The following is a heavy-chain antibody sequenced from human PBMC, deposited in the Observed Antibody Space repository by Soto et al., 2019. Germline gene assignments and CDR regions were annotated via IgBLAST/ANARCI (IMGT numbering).Heavy chain of an antibody. CDR3: ARVDSSSWLDLDY. CDR2: IYSGGST. CDR1: GFPVSSNY. V-gene: IGHV3-53*01. Sequence: GGSLRLSCAASGFPVSSNYMSWVRQAPGKGLEWVSVIYSGGSTYYADSVKGRFTISRDNSKNTLYLQMNSLRAEDTAVYYCARVDSSSWLDLDYWGQGTLVTVSS. D-gene: IGHD6-13*01. J-gene: IGHJ4*02.